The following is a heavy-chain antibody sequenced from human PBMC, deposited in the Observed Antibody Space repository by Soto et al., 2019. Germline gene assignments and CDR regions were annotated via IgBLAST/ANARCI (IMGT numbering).Heavy chain of an antibody. V-gene: IGHV3-23*01. J-gene: IGHJ3*02. CDR1: GFTFSSYA. D-gene: IGHD2-2*01. Sequence: PGGSLRLSCAASGFTFSSYAMSWVRQAPGKGLEWVALITSNGNITYYADSVKGRFTISRDNAKKLLYLEMDSLRAEDTAVYYCARDDGVSSTNVKAFDIWGQGTKVTVSS. CDR2: ITSNGNIT. CDR3: ARDDGVSSTNVKAFDI.